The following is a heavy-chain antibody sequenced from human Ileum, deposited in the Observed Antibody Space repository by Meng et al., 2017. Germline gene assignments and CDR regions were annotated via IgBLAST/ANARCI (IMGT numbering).Heavy chain of an antibody. D-gene: IGHD5-18*01. V-gene: IGHV7-4-1*02. CDR3: ARGDSYGYVGIDY. CDR2: INTNTGNP. Sequence: QVQLVDAGAWVKKPGASVKVSCMASGYAFTGYYMHWVRQAPGQGLEWMGRINTNTGNPTYAQGFTGRFVFSLDSSVSTAYLQISSLKAEDTAVYYCARGDSYGYVGIDYWGQGTLVTVSS. J-gene: IGHJ4*02. CDR1: GYAFTGYY.